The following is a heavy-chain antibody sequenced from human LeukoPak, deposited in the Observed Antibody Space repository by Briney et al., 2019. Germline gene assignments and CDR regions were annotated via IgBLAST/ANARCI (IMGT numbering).Heavy chain of an antibody. V-gene: IGHV3-48*03. J-gene: IGHJ4*02. CDR2: ISSSGTTI. D-gene: IGHD4-17*01. CDR1: EFTFSTYE. CDR3: ARGSGDLDY. Sequence: GGSLRLSCAASEFTFSTYEMNWVRQAPGKGLEWVSFISSSGTTIYYADSVKGRFTISRDNAKNSLYLQMNSLRAEDTAVYYCARGSGDLDYWGQGTLVTVSS.